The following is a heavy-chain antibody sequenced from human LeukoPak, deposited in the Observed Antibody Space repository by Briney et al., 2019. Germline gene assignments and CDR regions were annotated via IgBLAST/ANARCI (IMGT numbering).Heavy chain of an antibody. J-gene: IGHJ4*02. D-gene: IGHD3-22*01. Sequence: PSQTLSLTCAVSGGSISSSNWWSWVRQPPGKGLEWIGEIYHSGSTNYNPSLKSRVTIPVDKSKNQFSLKLSSVTAADTAVYYCAREGTLTYYYDSSGTYYFDYWGQGTLVTVSS. CDR3: AREGTLTYYYDSSGTYYFDY. CDR2: IYHSGST. V-gene: IGHV4-4*02. CDR1: GGSISSSNW.